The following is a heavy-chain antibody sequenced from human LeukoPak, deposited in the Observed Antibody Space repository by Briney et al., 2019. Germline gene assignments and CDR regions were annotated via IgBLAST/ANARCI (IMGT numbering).Heavy chain of an antibody. CDR2: IRSKAYGGTT. Sequence: PGGSLRLSCTASGFTFGDYAMSWVRQAPGKGLEWVGFIRSKAYGGTTECAASVKGRFTISRDDSKSVAYLQMNSLKTEDTAVYYCTRAPYGDSFDYWGQGTLVTVSS. CDR3: TRAPYGDSFDY. D-gene: IGHD4-17*01. V-gene: IGHV3-49*04. CDR1: GFTFGDYA. J-gene: IGHJ4*02.